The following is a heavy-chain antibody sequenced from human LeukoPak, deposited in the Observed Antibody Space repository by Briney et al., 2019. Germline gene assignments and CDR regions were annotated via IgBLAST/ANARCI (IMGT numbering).Heavy chain of an antibody. V-gene: IGHV3-23*01. J-gene: IGHJ4*02. CDR2: ISASGDST. D-gene: IGHD2-15*01. CDR1: GFTFSSYA. CDR3: AKTRGYCSGGSCYQDY. Sequence: GGSLRLSCAASGFTFSSYAMSWVRQAPGKGLEWVSAISASGDSTYYADSVKGRFTISRDNSKNTLYLHMNNLRAEDTAVYYCAKTRGYCSGGSCYQDYWGQGTLVTVSS.